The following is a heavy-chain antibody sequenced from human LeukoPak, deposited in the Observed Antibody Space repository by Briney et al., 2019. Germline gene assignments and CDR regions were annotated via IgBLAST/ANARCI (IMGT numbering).Heavy chain of an antibody. CDR3: ARVPRTVTHTDQ. J-gene: IGHJ4*02. D-gene: IGHD4-17*01. Sequence: PGGSLRLSCAASGFTFSDYYMSWIRQAPGKGLEWVSYISTTGSTKYFADSVKGRFTISRDNAKNSLYLEANSLRAEDTAVYYCARVPRTVTHTDQWGQGTLVTVSS. CDR1: GFTFSDYY. V-gene: IGHV3-11*01. CDR2: ISTTGSTK.